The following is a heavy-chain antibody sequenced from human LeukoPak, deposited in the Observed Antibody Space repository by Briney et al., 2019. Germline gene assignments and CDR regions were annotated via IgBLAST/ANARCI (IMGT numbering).Heavy chain of an antibody. CDR1: GFTFDDYA. D-gene: IGHD3-10*01. Sequence: GRSLRLSCAASGFTFDDYAMHWVRQAPGKGLEWVSGISWNSGSIGYADSVKGRFTIPRDNAKNSLYLQMNSLRAEDTAVYYCAKDLTMVRGVIIVQLFDYWGQGTLVTVSS. V-gene: IGHV3-9*01. CDR2: ISWNSGSI. CDR3: AKDLTMVRGVIIVQLFDY. J-gene: IGHJ4*02.